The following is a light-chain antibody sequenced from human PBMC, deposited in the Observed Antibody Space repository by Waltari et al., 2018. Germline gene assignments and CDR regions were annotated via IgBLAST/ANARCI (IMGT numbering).Light chain of an antibody. V-gene: IGKV4-1*01. J-gene: IGKJ1*01. CDR1: QDVLFSPNSKNS. Sequence: DIVMTQSPDSLAGSLGERATSNCKASQDVLFSPNSKNSLAWYQQKPGQPPKLPIYWASTRESGVPDRFSGSGSGTDFTLTISSLQAEDVAVYYCQQFYTTPPTFGQGTKVEIK. CDR3: QQFYTTPPT. CDR2: WAS.